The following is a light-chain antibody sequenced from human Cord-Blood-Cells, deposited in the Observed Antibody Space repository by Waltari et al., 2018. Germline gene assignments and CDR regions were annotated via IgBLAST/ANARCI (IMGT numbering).Light chain of an antibody. CDR3: CAYAGSWV. CDR1: SSDVGGYNY. V-gene: IGLV2-11*01. CDR2: DAS. J-gene: IGLJ3*02. Sequence: QSALTQPRSVSGSPGQSVTISCTGTSSDVGGYNYFSLDQQHPGKTPKRINDDASKRPSGVPKRSSVSKSGNTASLTICGLQAEDDADYYCCAYAGSWVYGGETKLTVL.